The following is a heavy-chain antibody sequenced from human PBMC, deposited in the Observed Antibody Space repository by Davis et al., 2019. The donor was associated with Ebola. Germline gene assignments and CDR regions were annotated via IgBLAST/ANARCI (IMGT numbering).Heavy chain of an antibody. CDR1: GASIRTYY. V-gene: IGHV4-59*01. CDR2: IHFTGIT. CDR3: AKGGAYFDV. Sequence: SETLSLTCNVSGASIRTYYWSWVRQPPGKRLEYIGYIHFTGITNYNPSLGSRLRLSLDTSKNQFSLTLTSVTAADAAVYYCAKGGAYFDVWGRGTLVTVSS. J-gene: IGHJ2*01.